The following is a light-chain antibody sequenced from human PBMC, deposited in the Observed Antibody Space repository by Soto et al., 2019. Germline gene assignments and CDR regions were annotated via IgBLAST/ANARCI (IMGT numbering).Light chain of an antibody. CDR3: SSYTSSTTYV. Sequence: QSVLTQPASVSASPGQSIAISCTGTSSDVGGYNYVSWYQQHPGKAPKLMIYDVSNRPSGVSNRFSGSKSGNTASLTISGLQAEDEADYYCSSYTSSTTYVFGTGTGHRP. J-gene: IGLJ1*01. V-gene: IGLV2-14*01. CDR1: SSDVGGYNY. CDR2: DVS.